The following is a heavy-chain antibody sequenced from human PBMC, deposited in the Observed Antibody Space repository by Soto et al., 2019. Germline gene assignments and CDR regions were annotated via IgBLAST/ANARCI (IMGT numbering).Heavy chain of an antibody. J-gene: IGHJ5*02. CDR1: GDSISSGDYY. CDR2: IYYSGST. V-gene: IGHV4-30-4*01. Sequence: TSETLSLTXTVPGDSISSGDYYWSWIRQSPGKGLEWIGYIYYSGSTYYKPSLKSRVTISVDTSKNQFSLKLSSVTAADTAVYYCPRKGGYSSSWFPNWFDPWGRGTLVTVSS. CDR3: PRKGGYSSSWFPNWFDP. D-gene: IGHD6-13*01.